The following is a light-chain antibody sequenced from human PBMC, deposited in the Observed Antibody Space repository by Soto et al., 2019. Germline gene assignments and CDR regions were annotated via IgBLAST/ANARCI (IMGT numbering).Light chain of an antibody. CDR1: QNIISM. Sequence: MKQSPSAVSASVRDRVTITCRASQNIISMLAWFQQQPGKAPKLLMYDASTLQSGVPSRFSGSGSGTEFTLTIISLQPEDFATYYCHPYHIFWTCAEGTRG. V-gene: IGKV1-5*01. J-gene: IGKJ1*01. CDR3: HPYHIFWT. CDR2: DAS.